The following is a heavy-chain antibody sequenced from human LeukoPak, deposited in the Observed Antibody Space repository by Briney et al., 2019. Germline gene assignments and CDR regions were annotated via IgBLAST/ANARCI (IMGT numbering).Heavy chain of an antibody. V-gene: IGHV4-39*07. Sequence: SQTLSLTCTVSGGSISSGSYYWGWIRQSPGKGLEWVGNIYYDGSTYYNPSLRSRVTISVDTSKNQFSLKLSSVTAADTAVYYCARVTTGDGGWYLFDYWGQGTLVTVSS. J-gene: IGHJ4*02. CDR3: ARVTTGDGGWYLFDY. CDR1: GGSISSGSYY. D-gene: IGHD6-19*01. CDR2: IYYDGST.